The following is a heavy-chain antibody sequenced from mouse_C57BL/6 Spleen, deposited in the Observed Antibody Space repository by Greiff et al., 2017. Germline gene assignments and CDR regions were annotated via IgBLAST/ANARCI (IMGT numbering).Heavy chain of an antibody. D-gene: IGHD2-4*01. CDR1: GFTFSDYG. CDR2: ISSGSSTI. J-gene: IGHJ4*01. V-gene: IGHV5-17*01. CDR3: ARNYDYGAYAMDY. Sequence: EVHLVESGGGLVKPGGSLKLSCAASGFTFSDYGMHWVRQAPEKGLEWVAYISSGSSTIYYADTVKGRFTISRDNAKNTLFLQMTSLRSEDTAMYYCARNYDYGAYAMDYWGQGTSVTVSS.